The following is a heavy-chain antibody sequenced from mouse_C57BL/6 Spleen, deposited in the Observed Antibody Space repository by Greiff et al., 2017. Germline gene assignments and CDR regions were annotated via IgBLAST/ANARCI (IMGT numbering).Heavy chain of an antibody. D-gene: IGHD2-4*01. CDR1: SYTFTDHT. Sequence: VQLQQSDAELVKPGASVKISCKVSSYTFTDHTIHWMKQRPEQGLEWIGYIYPRDGSTKYNEKFKGKATLPADKSSSTAYMQLNSLTSEDSAVYFCARVYYDYDEYFDYWGQGTTLTVSS. V-gene: IGHV1-78*01. CDR3: ARVYYDYDEYFDY. J-gene: IGHJ2*01. CDR2: IYPRDGST.